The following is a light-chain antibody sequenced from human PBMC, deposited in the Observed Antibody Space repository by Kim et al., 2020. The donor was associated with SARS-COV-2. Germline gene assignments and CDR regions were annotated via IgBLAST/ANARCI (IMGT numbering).Light chain of an antibody. CDR3: SSYAGTNKL. CDR2: EVN. J-gene: IGLJ2*01. Sequence: QSALTQPPSASGSLGQSVTISCTGTSSDVGGYNYVSWYQQYPGKAPKVMIYEVNKRPSGVPDRFSGSKSGNTASLTVSGLQAEDEADYYCSSYAGTNKLFGGGTQLTVL. CDR1: SSDVGGYNY. V-gene: IGLV2-8*01.